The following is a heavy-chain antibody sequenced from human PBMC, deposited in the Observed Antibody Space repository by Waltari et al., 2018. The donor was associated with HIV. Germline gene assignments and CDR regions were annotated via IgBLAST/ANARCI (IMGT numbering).Heavy chain of an antibody. CDR1: GFTFTSYI. Sequence: EVLLVESGGGLVKPGGSLRLSCAASGFTFTSYIMSWVRQAPGKCLEWVSSISSSSSSYRFYADSVKGRFTISRDNTKNSLYLQMDSLRDDDTAVYYCAREMATVYVDYWGQGTLVTVSS. D-gene: IGHD4-17*01. J-gene: IGHJ4*02. CDR2: ISSSSSSYR. CDR3: AREMATVYVDY. V-gene: IGHV3-21*02.